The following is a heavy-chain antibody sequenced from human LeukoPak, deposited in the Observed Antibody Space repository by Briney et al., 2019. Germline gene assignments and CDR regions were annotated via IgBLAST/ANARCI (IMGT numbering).Heavy chain of an antibody. CDR2: IYYSGSV. Sequence: SETLSLTCNVFGGSMSSFYWSWIRQPPGKELGWIAYIYYSGSVDYNPSLKSRVTISIDTSKNQFSLKLSSVTAADTAVYYCARSNGNYYYYGMDVWGQGTTVTVSS. D-gene: IGHD2-8*01. CDR3: ARSNGNYYYYGMDV. CDR1: GGSMSSFY. V-gene: IGHV4-59*13. J-gene: IGHJ6*02.